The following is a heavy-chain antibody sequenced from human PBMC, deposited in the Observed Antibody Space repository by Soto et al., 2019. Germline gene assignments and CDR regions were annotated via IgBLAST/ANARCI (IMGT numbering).Heavy chain of an antibody. J-gene: IGHJ4*02. CDR2: IYPGDSDT. V-gene: IGHV5-51*01. Sequence: GESLKISCKGSGYSYNTYWLGWVRQMPGKGLEWMGIIYPGDSDTRYSPAFQGHVTISADKSSSTAYLQWSSLEASDTAIYYCARQETTSPLDYWGQGTLVTVSS. CDR1: GYSYNTYW. CDR3: ARQETTSPLDY. D-gene: IGHD1-1*01.